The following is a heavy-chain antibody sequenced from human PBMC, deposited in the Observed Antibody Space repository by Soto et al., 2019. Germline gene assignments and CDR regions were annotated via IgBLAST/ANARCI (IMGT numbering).Heavy chain of an antibody. V-gene: IGHV4-59*08. J-gene: IGHJ4*02. Sequence: PSETLSLTCTVSGGSISSYYWSWIRQSPGKGLEWIGYIYYSGSTNYNPSLKSRVTISVDTSENQFSLKLSSVTAADTAVYYCASGYYDILTAYHRPFDYWGQGTLVTVSS. CDR2: IYYSGST. CDR1: GGSISSYY. CDR3: ASGYYDILTAYHRPFDY. D-gene: IGHD3-9*01.